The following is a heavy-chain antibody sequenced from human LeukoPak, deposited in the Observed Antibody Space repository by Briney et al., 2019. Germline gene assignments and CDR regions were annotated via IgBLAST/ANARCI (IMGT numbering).Heavy chain of an antibody. CDR3: AKEHVVAAHFED. J-gene: IGHJ4*02. Sequence: GGSLRLSCVASGVTVSNNYLSWVRAAPGKGLEWVSGITWNSGTIVYADSVKGRFIISRDNGKNSLYLQMKSLRPEDTALYYCAKEHVVAAHFEDWGQGTLVIVSS. D-gene: IGHD2-15*01. CDR2: ITWNSGTI. CDR1: GVTVSNNY. V-gene: IGHV3-9*01.